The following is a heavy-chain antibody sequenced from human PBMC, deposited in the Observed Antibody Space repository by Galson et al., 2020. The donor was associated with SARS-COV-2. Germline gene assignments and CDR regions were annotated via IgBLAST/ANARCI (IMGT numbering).Heavy chain of an antibody. V-gene: IGHV1-8*01. CDR3: ARSLIILTGYQPMGGWFDP. D-gene: IGHD3-9*01. J-gene: IGHJ5*02. Sequence: ASVKVSCKASGYTFTSYDINWVRQATGQGLEWMGWMNPNSGNTGYAQKFQGRVTMTRNTSISTAYMELSSLRSEDTAVYYCARSLIILTGYQPMGGWFDPWGLGTLVTVSS. CDR2: MNPNSGNT. CDR1: GYTFTSYD.